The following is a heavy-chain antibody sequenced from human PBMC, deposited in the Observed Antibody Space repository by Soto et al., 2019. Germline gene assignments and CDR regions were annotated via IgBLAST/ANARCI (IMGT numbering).Heavy chain of an antibody. V-gene: IGHV3-23*01. CDR3: ARRGPGTYFDY. CDR2: ISGSGGST. Sequence: EVQLLESGGGLVQPGGSLRLSCAASGFTFSSYAMRWVRQAPGKGLEWVSAISGSGGSTYYADSVKGRFTISRDNSKNTLYRQMNSLGAEDTAVYYCARRGPGTYFDYWGQGTLVTVSS. J-gene: IGHJ4*02. CDR1: GFTFSSYA. D-gene: IGHD6-13*01.